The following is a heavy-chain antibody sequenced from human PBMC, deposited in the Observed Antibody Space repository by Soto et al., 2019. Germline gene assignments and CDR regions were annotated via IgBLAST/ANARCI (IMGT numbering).Heavy chain of an antibody. V-gene: IGHV3-23*01. CDR3: ARKSPVAAPRAPFDY. Sequence: EVQLLESGGGLVQPGGSLRLSCAASGFTFSSYAMGWVRQAPGKGLEWVSAISGSGGTTYYADSVKGRFTVSRDNSKNTVYVQMSSLRAEDTAIYYCARKSPVAAPRAPFDYWGQGTLVTVSS. J-gene: IGHJ4*02. CDR2: ISGSGGTT. CDR1: GFTFSSYA. D-gene: IGHD6-19*01.